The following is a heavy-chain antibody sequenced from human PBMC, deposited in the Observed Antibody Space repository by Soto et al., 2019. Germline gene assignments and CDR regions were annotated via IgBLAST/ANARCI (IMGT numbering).Heavy chain of an antibody. V-gene: IGHV3-23*01. CDR3: AKDRVPRYSSSSVFDY. CDR1: GFTFSSYA. D-gene: IGHD6-6*01. J-gene: IGHJ4*02. CDR2: ISGSGGST. Sequence: GSLRLSCAASGFTFSSYAMSWVRQAPGKGLEWVSAISGSGGSTYYADSVKGRFTISRDNSKNTLYLQMNSLRAEDTAVYYCAKDRVPRYSSSSVFDYWGQGTLVTVSS.